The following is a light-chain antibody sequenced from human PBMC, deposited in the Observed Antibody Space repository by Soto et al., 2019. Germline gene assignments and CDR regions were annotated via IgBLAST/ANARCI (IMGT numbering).Light chain of an antibody. Sequence: EIGLTQSPATLSLSPGERATLSCRASQSVSSYLAWYQQKPGQAPRLLIYDASNRATGIPARFSGSGSGTDFTLTIRSLEPEDFAVYYCQQRSNWPRFTFGPGPKVDIK. CDR1: QSVSSY. CDR2: DAS. CDR3: QQRSNWPRFT. J-gene: IGKJ3*01. V-gene: IGKV3-11*01.